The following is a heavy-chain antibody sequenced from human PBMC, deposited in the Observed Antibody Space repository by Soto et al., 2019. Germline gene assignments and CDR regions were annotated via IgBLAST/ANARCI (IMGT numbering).Heavy chain of an antibody. CDR2: IKSKSDGGTT. CDR1: GLSFGDAW. CDR3: TSRQD. V-gene: IGHV3-15*05. J-gene: IGHJ1*01. Sequence: EVQLVEAGGGLVKPGGSLRLSCAASGLSFGDAWMSWVRQAPGKGLEWVGRIKSKSDGGTTDYAAPVKGRFAISRDDSENTLFLQMSGLKIEDTAVYYCTSRQDWGQGTLVIVSS.